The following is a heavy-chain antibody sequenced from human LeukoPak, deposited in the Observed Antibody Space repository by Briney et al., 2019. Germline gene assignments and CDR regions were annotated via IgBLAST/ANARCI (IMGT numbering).Heavy chain of an antibody. V-gene: IGHV3-7*01. CDR2: IKQDGSEK. CDR3: VYSGDYEKGY. CDR1: GFTFSSYC. Sequence: PGGSLRLSCAASGFTFSSYCMSWVRQAPGKGLEGVANIKQDGSEKYYVDSVKGRFTISSDNAKNSLYLQMNSLRAEDTAVYYCVYSGDYEKGYWGQGTLVTVSS. J-gene: IGHJ4*02. D-gene: IGHD4-17*01.